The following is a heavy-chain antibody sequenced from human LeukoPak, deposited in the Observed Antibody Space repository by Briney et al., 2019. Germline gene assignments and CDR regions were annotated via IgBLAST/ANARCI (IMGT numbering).Heavy chain of an antibody. V-gene: IGHV4-30-4*01. CDR1: GGSISSGDYY. Sequence: SETLSLTCTVSGGSISSGDYYWSWIRQPPGKGLEWIGYIYYSGSTYYNPSLKSRVTISVDTSKNQFSLKLSSVTAADTAVYYCARLNYDFRSGYYTPSWFDPWGQGTLVTVSS. D-gene: IGHD3-3*01. CDR3: ARLNYDFRSGYYTPSWFDP. CDR2: IYYSGST. J-gene: IGHJ5*02.